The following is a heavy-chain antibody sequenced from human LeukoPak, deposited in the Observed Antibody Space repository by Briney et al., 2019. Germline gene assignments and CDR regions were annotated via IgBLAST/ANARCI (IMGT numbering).Heavy chain of an antibody. J-gene: IGHJ4*02. Sequence: PGGSLRLPCAASGFTVSSNYMSWVRQAPGKGLEWVSVIYSGGSTYYADSVKGRFTISRDNSKNTLYLQMNSLRAEHTAVYYCATGYSSGYDYWGQGTLVTVSS. V-gene: IGHV3-53*01. CDR2: IYSGGST. CDR1: GFTVSSNY. D-gene: IGHD6-19*01. CDR3: ATGYSSGYDY.